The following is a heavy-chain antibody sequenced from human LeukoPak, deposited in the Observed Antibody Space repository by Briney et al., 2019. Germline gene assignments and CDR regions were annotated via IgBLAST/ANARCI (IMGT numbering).Heavy chain of an antibody. Sequence: GSLRLSCAASGFTVSSNYMSWVRQAPGKGLEWVSVIYSGGSTYYADSVKGRFTISRDNSKNTLYLQMNSLRAEDTAVYYCARGPDIVVVPAAQYFDYWGQGTLVTVSS. CDR2: IYSGGST. CDR3: ARGPDIVVVPAAQYFDY. J-gene: IGHJ4*02. V-gene: IGHV3-53*01. D-gene: IGHD2-2*01. CDR1: GFTVSSNY.